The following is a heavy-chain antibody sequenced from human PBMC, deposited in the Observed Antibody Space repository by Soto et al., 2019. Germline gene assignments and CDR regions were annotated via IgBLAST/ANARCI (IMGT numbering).Heavy chain of an antibody. CDR2: IYYSGST. D-gene: IGHD4-17*01. CDR3: ARVDPSYGDIDY. CDR1: GGSISSYY. J-gene: IGHJ4*02. Sequence: QVQLQESGPGLVKPSETLSLTCTVSGGSISSYYWSWIRQPPGKGLEWIGYIYYSGSTNYNPSLKSRVTISVDTSKNQFSLKLSSVTAADTAVYYCARVDPSYGDIDYWGQGTLVTVSS. V-gene: IGHV4-59*01.